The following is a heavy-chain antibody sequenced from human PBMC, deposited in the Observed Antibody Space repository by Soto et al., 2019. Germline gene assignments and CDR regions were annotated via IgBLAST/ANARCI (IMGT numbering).Heavy chain of an antibody. V-gene: IGHV6-1*01. Sequence: SQTLSLTCAISGDSVSSNSAAWNWIRQSPSRGLEWLGRTYYRSKWYNDYAVSVKSRITINPDTSKNQFSLQLNSVTPEDTAVYYCESEYSYGYVYYYGMDVWGQGTTVTVSS. CDR1: GDSVSSNSAA. CDR2: TYYRSKWYN. CDR3: ESEYSYGYVYYYGMDV. J-gene: IGHJ6*02. D-gene: IGHD5-18*01.